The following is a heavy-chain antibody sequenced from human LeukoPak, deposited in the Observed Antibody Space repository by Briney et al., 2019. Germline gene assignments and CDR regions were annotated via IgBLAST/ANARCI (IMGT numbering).Heavy chain of an antibody. CDR2: LSGSGGYT. CDR1: GXTFTSYA. V-gene: IGHV3-23*01. D-gene: IGHD7-27*01. J-gene: IGHJ4*02. CDR3: VRGLLGPDY. Sequence: GGSLRLSCAASGXTFTSYAMSWVRQAPGKGQEWVSALSGSGGYTYYADSVEGRFTISRDNAKNTLYLQMNSLRADDTAVYYCVRGLLGPDYWGQGTQVTVSS.